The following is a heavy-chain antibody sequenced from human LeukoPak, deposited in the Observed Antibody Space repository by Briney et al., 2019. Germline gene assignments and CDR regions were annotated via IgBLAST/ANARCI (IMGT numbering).Heavy chain of an antibody. D-gene: IGHD3-22*01. J-gene: IGHJ4*02. V-gene: IGHV1-2*02. Sequence: ASVKVSCKASGYTFTNYAMNWVRQAPGQGLEWMGWINPNSGGTNYAQKFQGRVTMTRDTSISTAYMELSRLRSDDTAVYYCARDDRLWYYYDSSGYYANFDYWGQGTLVTVSS. CDR3: ARDDRLWYYYDSSGYYANFDY. CDR1: GYTFTNYA. CDR2: INPNSGGT.